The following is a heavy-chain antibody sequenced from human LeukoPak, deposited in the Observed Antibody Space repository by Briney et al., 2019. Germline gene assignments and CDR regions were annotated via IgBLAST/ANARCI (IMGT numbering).Heavy chain of an antibody. Sequence: SVKVSCKASGGTFSSYAISWVRQAPGQGLGWMGGIIPIFGTANYAQKFQGRVTITTDESTSTAYMELSSLRSEDTAVYYCARLDVGQQLVRRGIYYFDYWGQGTLVTVSS. CDR3: ARLDVGQQLVRRGIYYFDY. D-gene: IGHD6-13*01. J-gene: IGHJ4*02. CDR2: IIPIFGTA. V-gene: IGHV1-69*05. CDR1: GGTFSSYA.